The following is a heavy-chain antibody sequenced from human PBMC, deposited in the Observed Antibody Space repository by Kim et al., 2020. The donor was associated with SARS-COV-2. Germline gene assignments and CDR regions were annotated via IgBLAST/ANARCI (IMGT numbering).Heavy chain of an antibody. CDR1: AYSFNIHW. Sequence: GESLKISCKGSAYSFNIHWIGWVRQMPGKGLEWMGIIYPGDSNTKYRPSFQGQVTISADKSINTAYLQWSSLKASDTAMYYCAAYSASYYPGGYFDLWGRGTLVTVAS. CDR3: AAYSASYYPGGYFDL. CDR2: IYPGDSNT. D-gene: IGHD1-26*01. V-gene: IGHV5-51*01. J-gene: IGHJ2*01.